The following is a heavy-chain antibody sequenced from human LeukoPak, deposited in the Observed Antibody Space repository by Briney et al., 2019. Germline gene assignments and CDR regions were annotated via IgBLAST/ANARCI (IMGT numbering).Heavy chain of an antibody. CDR2: IKGDGSET. D-gene: IGHD3-22*01. CDR3: VRGQIGVSVIVH. CDR1: GFTVSSNL. V-gene: IGHV3-74*01. J-gene: IGHJ5*02. Sequence: PGGSLRLSCAASGFTVSSNLMSWVRQVPGKGLVWVSRIKGDGSETNYADSVRGRFTISRDNARNTLFLQMNSLRVEDTAVYNCVRGQIGVSVIVHWGQGTLVTVSS.